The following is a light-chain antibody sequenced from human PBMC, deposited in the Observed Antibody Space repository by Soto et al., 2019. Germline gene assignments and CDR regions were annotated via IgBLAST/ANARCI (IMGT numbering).Light chain of an antibody. V-gene: IGKV3-20*01. Sequence: EIVLTQSPATLSLSPGERATLSCRASQSVVRDLVACYPQKPGEAPRFLIYGASSRATGIPDRFSGSGSGTDFTRAISRLEPEDCAVYYCHRYASSPRTFGQGTKLEI. CDR1: QSVVRDL. CDR2: GAS. CDR3: HRYASSPRT. J-gene: IGKJ1*01.